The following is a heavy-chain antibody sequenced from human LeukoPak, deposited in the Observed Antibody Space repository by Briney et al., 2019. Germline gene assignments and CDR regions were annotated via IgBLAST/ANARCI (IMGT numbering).Heavy chain of an antibody. V-gene: IGHV3-21*01. CDR1: GFTFSSYS. Sequence: GGSLRLSCAASGFTFSSYSMNWVRQAPGKGLEWVSSISSSSSYIYYADSVKGRFTISRDNAKNSLYLQMNSLRAEDTAVYYCARETHYYGSGSYYTDYWGQGTLVTVSS. CDR2: ISSSSSYI. CDR3: ARETHYYGSGSYYTDY. D-gene: IGHD3-10*01. J-gene: IGHJ4*02.